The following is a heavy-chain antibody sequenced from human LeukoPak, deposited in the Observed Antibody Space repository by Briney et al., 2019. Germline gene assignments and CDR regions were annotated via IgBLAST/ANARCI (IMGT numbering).Heavy chain of an antibody. J-gene: IGHJ4*02. V-gene: IGHV4-4*07. CDR2: MYVSGTIYSAGST. CDR3: VTDYYDSSGWVDS. D-gene: IGHD3-22*01. Sequence: SGTLSLTCSVSGGAISSHYWTGLRQSAGKGREWIGRMYVSGTIYSAGSTNYNPSLKSRVTMSVDPSKTQFSLTLSSVTAADTAVYYCVTDYYDSSGWVDSWGQGTLVTVSS. CDR1: GGAISSHY.